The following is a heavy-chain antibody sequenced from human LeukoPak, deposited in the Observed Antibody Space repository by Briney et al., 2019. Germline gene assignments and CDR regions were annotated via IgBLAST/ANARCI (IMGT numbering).Heavy chain of an antibody. Sequence: SETLSLTCTVSGGSVSSGSYWSWIRQPPGKGLEWIGYIYYSGSTNYNPSLQSRVTISVDTSKSQFSLKLSSATAADTAVYYCARSVDTAMVAPGYYFDYWGQGTLVTVSS. J-gene: IGHJ4*02. V-gene: IGHV4-61*01. CDR3: ARSVDTAMVAPGYYFDY. CDR2: IYYSGST. D-gene: IGHD5-18*01. CDR1: GGSVSSGSY.